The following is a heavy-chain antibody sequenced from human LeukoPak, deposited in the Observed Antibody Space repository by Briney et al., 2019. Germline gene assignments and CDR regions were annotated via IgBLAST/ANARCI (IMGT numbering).Heavy chain of an antibody. CDR1: GLTFSSYW. J-gene: IGHJ4*02. Sequence: PGGSLRLSCAASGLTFSSYWMSWVRQAPGKGLEWVANIKQDGSEKYYVDSVKGRFTITRDNAKNSLYLQMNSLRAEDTAVYYCARDPPHGYCSGGSCYSGTDYWGQGTLVTVSS. D-gene: IGHD2-15*01. CDR2: IKQDGSEK. V-gene: IGHV3-7*01. CDR3: ARDPPHGYCSGGSCYSGTDY.